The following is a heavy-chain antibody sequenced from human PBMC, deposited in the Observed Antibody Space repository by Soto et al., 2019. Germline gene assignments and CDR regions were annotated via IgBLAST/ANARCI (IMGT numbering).Heavy chain of an antibody. V-gene: IGHV3-7*01. CDR1: GYSIDRYW. CDR3: ARGGFSYGTGIEH. D-gene: IGHD5-18*01. J-gene: IGHJ4*02. Sequence: GGSLRLSCAASGYSIDRYWMTWVRQAPGKGLEWVADIKQDGSETYYVDSVRGRFTISRDNAKDSIYFQMTSLRAEDTALYYCARGGFSYGTGIEHWGQGTLVTVSS. CDR2: IKQDGSET.